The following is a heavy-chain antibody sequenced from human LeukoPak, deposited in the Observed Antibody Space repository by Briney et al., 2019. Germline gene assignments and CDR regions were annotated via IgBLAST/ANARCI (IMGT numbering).Heavy chain of an antibody. CDR2: IHDNGRT. V-gene: IGHV4-59*01. CDR3: ARVGGYSGFY. Sequence: SETLSLTCTVSGGPISGYFWSWIRQPPGKGLEWIGYIHDNGRTTYNPSLRSRVTISIDTSKSQFSLKLNSLTTTDTAVCYCARVGGYSGFYWGQGTLVTVSS. D-gene: IGHD5-12*01. J-gene: IGHJ4*02. CDR1: GGPISGYF.